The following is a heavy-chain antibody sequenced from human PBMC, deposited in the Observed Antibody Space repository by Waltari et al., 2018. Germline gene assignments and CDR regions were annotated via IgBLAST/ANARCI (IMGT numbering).Heavy chain of an antibody. CDR3: ARLGLGWYFDL. D-gene: IGHD1-26*01. V-gene: IGHV1-69*05. J-gene: IGHJ2*01. CDR2: ISPIFGTA. Sequence: QVQLVQSGAEVKKPGSSAKVSCKASGGTFRSYAIRWVRQAPGQGLEWMGGISPIFGTANYAQKFQGRVTITTDESTSTAYMELSSLRSEDTAVYYCARLGLGWYFDLWGRGTLVTVSS. CDR1: GGTFRSYA.